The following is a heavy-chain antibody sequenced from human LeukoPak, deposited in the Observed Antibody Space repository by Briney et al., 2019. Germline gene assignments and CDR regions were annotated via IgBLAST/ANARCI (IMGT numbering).Heavy chain of an antibody. CDR3: ARGWLAETTVVTPYNY. CDR2: IYPRDGST. Sequence: GASVKVSCKASEYTFTSNYIHWVRQAPGQGLEWMGMIYPRDGSTSYAQKFQGRVTVTRDTSTSTVHMELSGLRSEDTAVYYCARGWLAETTVVTPYNYWGQGTLVTVSS. D-gene: IGHD4-23*01. V-gene: IGHV1-46*01. CDR1: EYTFTSNY. J-gene: IGHJ4*02.